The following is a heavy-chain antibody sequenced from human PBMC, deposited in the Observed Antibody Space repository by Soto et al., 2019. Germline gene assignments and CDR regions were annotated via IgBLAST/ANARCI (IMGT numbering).Heavy chain of an antibody. CDR2: MNPNSGNT. J-gene: IGHJ6*02. CDR3: ARDWKIAAPGDYYYGMDV. D-gene: IGHD6-6*01. Sequence: ASVKVSCKASGYTFTSYDINWVRQATGQGLEWMGWMNPNSGNTGYAQKFQGRVTMTRNTSISTAYMELSSLRSEDTAVYYCARDWKIAAPGDYYYGMDVWGQGTTVTVSS. CDR1: GYTFTSYD. V-gene: IGHV1-8*01.